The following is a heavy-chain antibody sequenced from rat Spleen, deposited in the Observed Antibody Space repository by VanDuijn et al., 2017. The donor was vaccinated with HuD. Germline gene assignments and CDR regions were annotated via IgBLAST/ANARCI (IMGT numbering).Heavy chain of an antibody. Sequence: EVQLVESGGGLVQPGRSMKLSCAASGFTLSDYYMAWVRQTPTKGLEWVASISTGGDTTHYRHSVKGRFTISRNNAKNTQYLQMDSLRSEDTATYYCTRGYVMDAWGQGASVTVSS. CDR1: GFTLSDYY. CDR2: ISTGGDTT. V-gene: IGHV5-25*01. J-gene: IGHJ4*01. CDR3: TRGYVMDA.